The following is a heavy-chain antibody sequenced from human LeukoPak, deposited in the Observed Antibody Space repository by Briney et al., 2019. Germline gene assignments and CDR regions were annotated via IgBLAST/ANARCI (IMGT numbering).Heavy chain of an antibody. D-gene: IGHD5-24*01. CDR2: INSDGGST. Sequence: GGSLRLSCTASGFTFSSYWMHWDRQAPGKGLVWVSRINSDGGSTSYADSVKGRFTISRDNAKNTLYLQMNSLRAEDTAVYYCARRIQGMAPYYFDYWGQGTLVTVSS. CDR3: ARRIQGMAPYYFDY. CDR1: GFTFSSYW. J-gene: IGHJ4*02. V-gene: IGHV3-74*01.